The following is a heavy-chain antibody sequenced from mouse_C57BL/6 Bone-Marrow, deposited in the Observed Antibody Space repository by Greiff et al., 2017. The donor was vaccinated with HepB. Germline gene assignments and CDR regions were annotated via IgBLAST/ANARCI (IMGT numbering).Heavy chain of an antibody. CDR1: GYTFTDYY. Sequence: EVQLQQSGPVLVKPGASVKMSCKASGYTFTDYYMNWVKQSHGKSLEWIGVINPYNGGTSYNQKFKGKATLTVDKSSSTAYMELNSLTSEDSAVYYCASPYYGYDVPFDYWGQGTTLTVSS. D-gene: IGHD2-9*01. V-gene: IGHV1-19*01. CDR3: ASPYYGYDVPFDY. CDR2: INPYNGGT. J-gene: IGHJ2*01.